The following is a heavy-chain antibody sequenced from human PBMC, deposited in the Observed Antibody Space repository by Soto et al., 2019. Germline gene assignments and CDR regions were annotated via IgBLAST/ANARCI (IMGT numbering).Heavy chain of an antibody. CDR2: IYYSWST. CDR1: GGSISSYY. CDR3: ARSGPPGPIDY. J-gene: IGHJ4*02. Sequence: QVQLQESGPGLVKPSETLSLTCTVSGGSISSYYWSWIRQPPGKGLEWIGYIYYSWSTNYNPSLKSRVTISVDTSKNQFSLKLSSVTAADTAVYYCARSGPPGPIDYWGQGTLVTVSS. V-gene: IGHV4-59*08.